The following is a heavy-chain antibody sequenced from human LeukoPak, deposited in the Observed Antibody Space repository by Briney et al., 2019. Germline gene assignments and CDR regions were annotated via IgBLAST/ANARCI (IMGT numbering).Heavy chain of an antibody. D-gene: IGHD2-2*01. V-gene: IGHV3-30*04. CDR1: GFTFSSYA. CDR3: PRESYCSRTSCPNAPMFDI. CDR2: ISYDGSNK. Sequence: GGSLRLSCAASGFTFSSYAMHWVRQAPGKGLEWVAVISYDGSNKYYADSVKGRFTISRDNSKNTLYLQMNSLRAEATCVYYCPRESYCSRTSCPNAPMFDIWGQGTMVTVSS. J-gene: IGHJ3*02.